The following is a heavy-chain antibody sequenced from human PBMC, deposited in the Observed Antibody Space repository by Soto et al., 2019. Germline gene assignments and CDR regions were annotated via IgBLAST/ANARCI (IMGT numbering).Heavy chain of an antibody. J-gene: IGHJ4*02. D-gene: IGHD3-9*01. CDR1: GYIFTNYY. CDR3: ARDRHYHTSDRVDY. Sequence: ASVKVSCKASGYIFTNYYIHWVRQAPGQGLEWIGIINPNGGSTNYAQKFRGRVTMARDTSTSTAYMDLSSLSSDDTALYYCARDRHYHTSDRVDYWGQGTLVTVSS. CDR2: INPNGGST. V-gene: IGHV1-46*01.